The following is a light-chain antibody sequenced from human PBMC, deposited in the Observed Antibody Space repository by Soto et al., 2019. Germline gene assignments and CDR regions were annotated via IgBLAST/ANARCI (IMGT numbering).Light chain of an antibody. Sequence: QSALTKTISASGSDGESVTISCTGTNSDVGAYNFVSWYQQHPGKAPKLMIYEVTKRPSGVPDRFSGSMSANTASLTVSGLQAEDEADYYCSSYAGSNNYVFGTGTKVTVL. V-gene: IGLV2-8*01. CDR1: NSDVGAYNF. CDR2: EVT. J-gene: IGLJ1*01. CDR3: SSYAGSNNYV.